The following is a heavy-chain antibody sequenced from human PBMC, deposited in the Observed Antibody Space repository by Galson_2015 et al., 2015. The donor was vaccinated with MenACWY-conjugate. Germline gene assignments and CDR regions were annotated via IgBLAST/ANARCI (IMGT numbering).Heavy chain of an antibody. V-gene: IGHV3-23*01. J-gene: IGHJ4*02. CDR2: VSLSGESA. CDR1: GFGFSSYA. Sequence: SLRLSCADSGFGFSSYAMSWVRQALGKGLEWVSTVSLSGESAHYADSVKGRFTISRDNPKSTLYLQMNSLRVEDTAVYYCASPSVGGLFDYWGQGTLVTVSS. D-gene: IGHD3-3*01. CDR3: ASPSVGGLFDY.